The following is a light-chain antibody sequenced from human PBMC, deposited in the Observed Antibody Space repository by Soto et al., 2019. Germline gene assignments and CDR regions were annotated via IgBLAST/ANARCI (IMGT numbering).Light chain of an antibody. J-gene: IGKJ3*01. CDR3: QQYNSYPVT. Sequence: DLQMTQSPSTLSASVGDRVTITCRASQSLSNWLAWYQQRPGKAPKLLIHMASSLESGVPSRFSGSGSGTEFSLTISSLQPDDFATYYCQQYNSYPVTFGPGTKVDIK. V-gene: IGKV1-5*03. CDR2: MAS. CDR1: QSLSNW.